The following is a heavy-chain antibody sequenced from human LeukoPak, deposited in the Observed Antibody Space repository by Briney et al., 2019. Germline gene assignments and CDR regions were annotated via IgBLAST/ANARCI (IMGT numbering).Heavy chain of an antibody. CDR2: ISPGGGTT. CDR3: AKSRSGSANWALRIFDN. D-gene: IGHD1-1*01. Sequence: GGSLRLSCAVSGFAFGSEAMSWVRQSPARGLEWVASISPGGGTTYYADYVKGRFTISRDNSNNSLFVQMNSLRVEDTAVYFCAKSRSGSANWALRIFDNWGQGTLVTGSS. V-gene: IGHV3-23*01. J-gene: IGHJ4*02. CDR1: GFAFGSEA.